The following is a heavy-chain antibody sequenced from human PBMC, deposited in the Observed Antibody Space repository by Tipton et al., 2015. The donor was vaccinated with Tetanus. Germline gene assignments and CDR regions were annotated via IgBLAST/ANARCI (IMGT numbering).Heavy chain of an antibody. CDR3: ARDLRTDSGWGGY. J-gene: IGHJ4*02. Sequence: QSGPEVKKPGSSVKVSCKASGGTFSSYAISWVRQAPGQGLEWMGGIIPIFGTANYAQKFQGRVTITADESTSTAYMELSSLRSGEPAVYYCARDLRTDSGWGGYCGLVTLLSVSS. D-gene: IGHD1-26*01. CDR1: GGTFSSYA. V-gene: IGHV1-69*01. CDR2: IIPIFGTA.